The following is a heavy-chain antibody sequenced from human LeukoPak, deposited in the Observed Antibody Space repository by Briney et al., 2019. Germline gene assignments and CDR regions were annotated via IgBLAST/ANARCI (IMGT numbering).Heavy chain of an antibody. CDR1: GFTFSSYA. CDR2: ISGSGGST. D-gene: IGHD6-13*01. CDR3: AKGSPRIAAAGIRPLDY. Sequence: PGGSLRLSCAASGFTFSSYAMSWVRQAPGKGLEWVSAISGSGGSTYYADSVKGRFTISRDNSKNTLYLQMNSLRAEDTAVYYCAKGSPRIAAAGIRPLDYWGQGTLVTVSS. J-gene: IGHJ4*02. V-gene: IGHV3-23*01.